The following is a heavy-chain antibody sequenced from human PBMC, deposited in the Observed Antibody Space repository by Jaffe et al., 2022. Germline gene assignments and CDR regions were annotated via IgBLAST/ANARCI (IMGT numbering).Heavy chain of an antibody. CDR2: IIPILGIA. V-gene: IGHV1-69*08. CDR3: ARDGGYSYGYDCLYDY. J-gene: IGHJ4*02. D-gene: IGHD5-18*01. Sequence: QVQLVQSGAEVKKPGSSVKVSCKASGGTFSSYTISWVRQAPGQGLEWMGRIIPILGIANYAQKFQGRVTITADKSTSTAYMELSSLRSEDTAVYYCARDGGYSYGYDCLYDYWGQGTLVTVSS. CDR1: GGTFSSYT.